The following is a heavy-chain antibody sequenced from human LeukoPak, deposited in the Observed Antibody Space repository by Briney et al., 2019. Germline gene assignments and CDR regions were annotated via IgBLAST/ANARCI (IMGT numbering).Heavy chain of an antibody. CDR3: ARAPSEIGGYYPEYFRH. CDR2: VKSDGST. D-gene: IGHD3-22*01. CDR1: GFTFSSYW. V-gene: IGHV3-74*01. J-gene: IGHJ1*01. Sequence: GGSLRLSCAASGFTFSSYWMHWVRQAPGKGLVWVSRVKSDGSTNYADSVKGRFTISRDNAKNTVSLQMNSLRTEDTGVYYCARAPSEIGGYYPEYFRHWGQGTLVTVSS.